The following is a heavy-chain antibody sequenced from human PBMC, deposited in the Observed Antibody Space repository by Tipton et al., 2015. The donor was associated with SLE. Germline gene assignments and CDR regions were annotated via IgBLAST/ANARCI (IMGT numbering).Heavy chain of an antibody. CDR2: IYYSGST. CDR3: ARQTSGASTHH. J-gene: IGHJ5*02. V-gene: IGHV4-39*07. Sequence: LRLSCTVSGAPIASSTYYWGWIRQPPGKGPEWIGSIYYSGSTYYNPSLKSRVTISVDTSKNQFSLKVRSVTAADTALYYCARQTSGASTHHWGQGILVTVFS. CDR1: GAPIASSTYY. D-gene: IGHD2-2*01.